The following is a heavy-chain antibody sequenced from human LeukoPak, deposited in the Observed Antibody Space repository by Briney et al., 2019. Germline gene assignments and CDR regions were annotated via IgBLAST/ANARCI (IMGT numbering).Heavy chain of an antibody. J-gene: IGHJ6*03. D-gene: IGHD2-2*01. V-gene: IGHV1-24*01. CDR1: GFTLADLS. Sequence: ASVKVSCKVSGFTLADLSMHWVRQAPGKGLEWVGGFDRKNGDTIYAQRFRGRVTLTEDTSTGTAYMDLSSLSADHTAVYYCATGVFCATTTCPGYQHYYYFMDVWGKGTTVTVSS. CDR3: ATGVFCATTTCPGYQHYYYFMDV. CDR2: FDRKNGDT.